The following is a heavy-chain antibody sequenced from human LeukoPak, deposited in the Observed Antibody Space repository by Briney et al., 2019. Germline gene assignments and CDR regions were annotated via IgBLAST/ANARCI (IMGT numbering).Heavy chain of an antibody. J-gene: IGHJ4*02. CDR2: IYPGDSET. D-gene: IGHD3-16*01. CDR1: GYKFTNYW. V-gene: IGHV5-51*01. Sequence: GESLKISCKASGYKFTNYWIGWVRQMPGKGLEWMTIIYPGDSETRHSPAFQGQVTISADKSIGTTYLQWSSLKASDTAIYYCVRALRTGQGDYVPVLWGQGTLVTVSS. CDR3: VRALRTGQGDYVPVL.